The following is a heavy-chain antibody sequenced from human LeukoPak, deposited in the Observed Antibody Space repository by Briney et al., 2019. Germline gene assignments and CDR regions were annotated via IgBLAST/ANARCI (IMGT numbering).Heavy chain of an antibody. V-gene: IGHV1-8*01. CDR3: ARVGIAAAWRGSGYYYYYYYMDV. J-gene: IGHJ6*03. Sequence: ASVNVSCKASGYTFTSYDINWVRQATGQGLEWMGWMNPNSGNTGYAQKFQGRVTMTRNTSISTAYMELSSLRSEDTAVYYCARVGIAAAWRGSGYYYYYYYMDVWGKGTTVTVSS. CDR2: MNPNSGNT. CDR1: GYTFTSYD. D-gene: IGHD6-13*01.